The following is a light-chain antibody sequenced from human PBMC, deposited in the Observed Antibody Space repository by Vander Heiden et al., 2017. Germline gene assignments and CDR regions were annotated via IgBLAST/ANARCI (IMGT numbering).Light chain of an antibody. J-gene: IGKJ2*01. CDR1: QSISSY. Sequence: DIQQTQLPSSLSASVGDRVTITCRASQSISSYLNWYQQKPDKAPNLLIYAESSLQSGVPSRFSGSGSETDFTLTISSLEPEDFATYYCQQSYSAPHPMFTFGQGTKLESK. V-gene: IGKV1-39*01. CDR2: AES. CDR3: QQSYSAPHPMFT.